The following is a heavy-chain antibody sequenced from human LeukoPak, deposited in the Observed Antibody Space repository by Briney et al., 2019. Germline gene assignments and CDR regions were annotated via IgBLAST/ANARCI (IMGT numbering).Heavy chain of an antibody. CDR3: ARVQRVLPMPYEDY. CDR1: GFTFSSYG. D-gene: IGHD1-26*01. V-gene: IGHV3-33*01. Sequence: GGSLRLSCAASGFTFSSYGMHWVRQAPVKELEWVAVIWYDGSNKYYADSVKGRFTISRDNAKNTLYLQMNSLRAEDTAVYYCARVQRVLPMPYEDYWGQGTLVTVPS. J-gene: IGHJ4*02. CDR2: IWYDGSNK.